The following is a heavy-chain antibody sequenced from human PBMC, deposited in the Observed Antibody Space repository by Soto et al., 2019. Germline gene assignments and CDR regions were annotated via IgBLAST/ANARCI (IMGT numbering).Heavy chain of an antibody. D-gene: IGHD6-19*01. CDR1: GVSISSSSYY. CDR3: ARTRAVWFDP. CDR2: IYYSGST. V-gene: IGHV4-39*01. J-gene: IGHJ5*02. Sequence: SETLSLTCTVSGVSISSSSYYWGWIRQPPGKGLEWIGSIYYSGSTYYNPSLKSRVTISVDTSKNQFSLKLSSVTAADTAVYYCARTRAVWFDPWGQGTLVTVSS.